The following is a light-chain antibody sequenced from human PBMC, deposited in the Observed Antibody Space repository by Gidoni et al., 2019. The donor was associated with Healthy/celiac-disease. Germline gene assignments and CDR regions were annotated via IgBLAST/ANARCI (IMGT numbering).Light chain of an antibody. V-gene: IGKV3-11*01. CDR1: QRVSSY. CDR2: DAS. J-gene: IGKJ4*01. Sequence: EIVLTQSPATLSLSPGERATLSCRASQRVSSYLAWYQQKPGQAPRLLIYDASNRATGIPARFSGSGSGTDFTLTISSLEPEDFAVYYCQQRSNWXPLTFXGXTKV. CDR3: QQRSNWXPLT.